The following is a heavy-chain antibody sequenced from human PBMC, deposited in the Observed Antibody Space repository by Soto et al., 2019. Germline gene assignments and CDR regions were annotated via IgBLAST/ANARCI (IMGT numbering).Heavy chain of an antibody. CDR2: MNPNSGHT. CDR1: GYTFTSHD. D-gene: IGHD2-2*01. V-gene: IGHV1-8*01. Sequence: QVQLVQSGAEVKKPGASVKVSCKASGYTFTSHDINWMRQTTGQGLEWMGWMNPNSGHTNYAQNFQGRVTMTRDTSINTAYMELTNRRCEDTAIYYCASDMSTTWGQGTLVTVSS. CDR3: ASDMSTT. J-gene: IGHJ5*02.